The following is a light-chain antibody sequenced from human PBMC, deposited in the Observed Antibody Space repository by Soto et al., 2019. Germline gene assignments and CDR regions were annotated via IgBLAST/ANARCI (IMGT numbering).Light chain of an antibody. CDR2: DVS. Sequence: QSALTQPASVSGSPGQSITISCTGTSSDVGGYNYVSWYQQVPGKAPRLMIYDVSNRPSGVSNRFSGSKSGNTASLTISGLPAEDEADYYCSSYTSSDTFVFGTGTKVTVL. CDR1: SSDVGGYNY. V-gene: IGLV2-14*01. CDR3: SSYTSSDTFV. J-gene: IGLJ1*01.